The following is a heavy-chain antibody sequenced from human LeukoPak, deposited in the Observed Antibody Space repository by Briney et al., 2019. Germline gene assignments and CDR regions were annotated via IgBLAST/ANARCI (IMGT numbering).Heavy chain of an antibody. Sequence: PSQTLSLTCTVSGGSISSGDYYWSWIRQPPGKGLEWIGYIYYSGSTYYNPSLKSRVTISVDTSKNQFSLKLSSVTAADTAVYYCARGSPTVTTVGEDWGQGTLVTVSS. CDR2: IYYSGST. CDR3: ARGSPTVTTVGED. J-gene: IGHJ4*02. V-gene: IGHV4-30-4*01. CDR1: GGSISSGDYY. D-gene: IGHD4-17*01.